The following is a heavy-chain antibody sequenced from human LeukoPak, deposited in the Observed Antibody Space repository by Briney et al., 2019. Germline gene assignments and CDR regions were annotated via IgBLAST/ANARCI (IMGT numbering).Heavy chain of an antibody. V-gene: IGHV3-48*01. CDR1: GFMFSRDS. J-gene: IGHJ4*02. CDR2: ITSSGSAI. D-gene: IGHD1-26*01. Sequence: QPGGSLRLSCAASGFMFSRDSMNWVRQAPGKGLEWLSYITSSGSAIYYADSVRGRFTMSRDNVKKSLYLQMNSLRAEDTAVYYCASQWELHPAFWGQGTLVTVSS. CDR3: ASQWELHPAF.